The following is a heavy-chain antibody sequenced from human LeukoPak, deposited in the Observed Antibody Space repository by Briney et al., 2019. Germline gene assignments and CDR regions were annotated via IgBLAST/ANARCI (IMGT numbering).Heavy chain of an antibody. V-gene: IGHV2-5*02. CDR2: IYWDDDM. CDR3: AHRGGSSLFDY. Sequence: SGPTLVKPTQTLTLTCTFSGFSLSTSGVGVGWIRQPPGKALEWLALIYWDDDMRYSPSLKSRLTITKDTSKNQVVLTMTNMDPVDTATYYCAHRGGSSLFDYWGQGTLVTVSS. D-gene: IGHD1-26*01. CDR1: GFSLSTSGVG. J-gene: IGHJ4*02.